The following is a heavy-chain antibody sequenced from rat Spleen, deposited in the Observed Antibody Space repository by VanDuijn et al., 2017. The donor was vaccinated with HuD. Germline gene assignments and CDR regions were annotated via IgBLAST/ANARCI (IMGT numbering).Heavy chain of an antibody. CDR2: ISPSGGST. D-gene: IGHD1-9*01. Sequence: EVQLVESGGGLVQPGRSLKLSCAASGFTFSNYDMAWVRQAPTKGLAWVASISPSGGSTYYRDSVKGRFTVSRDNAKSTLYLQMDSLRSEDTATYYCASPPYYGYKETGVMDAWGQGASVTVSS. CDR1: GFTFSNYD. CDR3: ASPPYYGYKETGVMDA. V-gene: IGHV5-25*01. J-gene: IGHJ4*01.